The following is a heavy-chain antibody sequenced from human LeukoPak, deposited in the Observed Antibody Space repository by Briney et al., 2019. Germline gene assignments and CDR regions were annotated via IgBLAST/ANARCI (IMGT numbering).Heavy chain of an antibody. J-gene: IGHJ3*02. CDR2: MYHSETS. CDR3: ARGEDSSSWRDAFDI. CDR1: GDTISSSKW. Sequence: PSETLSLTCAVSGDTISSSKWWRWVRQPPRKGLGWIGDMYHSETSDYNPSLRRRVTISVDKSKNQFSLELSSVTAADTAVYYCARGEDSSSWRDAFDIWGQGTMVTVSS. D-gene: IGHD6-13*01. V-gene: IGHV4-4*02.